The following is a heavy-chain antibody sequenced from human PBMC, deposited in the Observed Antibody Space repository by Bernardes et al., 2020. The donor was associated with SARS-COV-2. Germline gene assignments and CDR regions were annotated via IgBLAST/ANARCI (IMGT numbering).Heavy chain of an antibody. CDR3: ARLAFYDSSGYFVGAFDI. J-gene: IGHJ3*02. Sequence: SEPLSLSCTVSGGSISSDYWSWIRQPPGKGLEWIGYISYSGITNYNPSLKSRVTISSDTSKNQFSLKLSSVTAADTAVYYCARLAFYDSSGYFVGAFDIWGQGTMVTVSS. CDR2: ISYSGIT. D-gene: IGHD3-22*01. CDR1: GGSISSDY. V-gene: IGHV4-59*01.